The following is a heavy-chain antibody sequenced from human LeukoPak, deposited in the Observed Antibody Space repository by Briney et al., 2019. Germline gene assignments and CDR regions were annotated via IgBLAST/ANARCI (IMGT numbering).Heavy chain of an antibody. Sequence: GGSLRLSCAASGFTFSSYSMNWVRQAPGKGLEWVSYISSSSTIYYPDSVKGRFTISRDNAKNSLYLQMNSLRAEDTAVYYCARGGCGGDCYYVPYYFDYWGQGTLVTVSS. CDR1: GFTFSSYS. J-gene: IGHJ4*02. D-gene: IGHD2-21*02. CDR3: ARGGCGGDCYYVPYYFDY. CDR2: ISSSSTI. V-gene: IGHV3-48*01.